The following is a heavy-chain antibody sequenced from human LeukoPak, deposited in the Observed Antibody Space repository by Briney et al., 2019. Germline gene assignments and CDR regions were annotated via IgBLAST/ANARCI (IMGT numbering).Heavy chain of an antibody. Sequence: ASETLSLTCSVSGVSIRSYSWSWIRQPSGKGLEWIGRIQTSGSTNYNPSLRSRVTMSVDTYKNQFSLKLSSVTAADTAVYYCAREEEGDYSDYFDYWGQGTLVTVSS. CDR3: AREEEGDYSDYFDY. J-gene: IGHJ4*02. CDR1: GVSIRSYS. V-gene: IGHV4-4*07. D-gene: IGHD2-15*01. CDR2: IQTSGST.